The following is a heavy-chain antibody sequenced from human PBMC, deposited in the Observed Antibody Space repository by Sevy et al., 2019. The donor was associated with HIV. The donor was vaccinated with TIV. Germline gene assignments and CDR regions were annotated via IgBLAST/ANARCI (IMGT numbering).Heavy chain of an antibody. D-gene: IGHD5-12*01. CDR3: ASKRGYNHGPVDY. CDR1: GGSISSSDSY. V-gene: IGHV4-30-4*01. CDR2: IHYSGGT. Sequence: SETLSLTCTVSGGSISSSDSYWSWIRQPPGKGLEWIGYIHYSGGTYYNPFLKSRVAMSVDTSEKQFSLKLSFLTAADTAVYYSASKRGYNHGPVDYWGQGALVTVSS. J-gene: IGHJ4*02.